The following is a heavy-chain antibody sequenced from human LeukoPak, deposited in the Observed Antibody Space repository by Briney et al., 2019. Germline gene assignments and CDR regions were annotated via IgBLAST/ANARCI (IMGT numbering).Heavy chain of an antibody. J-gene: IGHJ4*02. CDR2: INHSGST. CDR1: GGFFSGYY. V-gene: IGHV4-34*01. Sequence: SETLSLTCAVYGGFFSGYYWSWIRQPPGKGLEWIGEINHSGSTNYNPSLKSRVTISVDTSKNQFSLKLSSVTAADTAVYYCARALLYCGGDCYAFDYWGQGTLVTVSS. CDR3: ARALLYCGGDCYAFDY. D-gene: IGHD2-21*02.